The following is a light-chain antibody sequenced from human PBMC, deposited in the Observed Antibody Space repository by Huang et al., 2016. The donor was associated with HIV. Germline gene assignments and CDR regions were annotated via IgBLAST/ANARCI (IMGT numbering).Light chain of an antibody. CDR2: EVS. J-gene: IGKJ4*01. V-gene: IGKV2D-29*02. CDR1: QSLLHSDGETY. CDR3: MQRTQRPLT. Sequence: DIVMTQTPLSLSVTPGQPASISCKSSQSLLHSDGETYLYWYLHKPGQSPQLLVYEVSNRVCGVPDRFSGIGSGTDFTLRISRVEAEDVGVYYCMQRTQRPLTFGGGTKVEIK.